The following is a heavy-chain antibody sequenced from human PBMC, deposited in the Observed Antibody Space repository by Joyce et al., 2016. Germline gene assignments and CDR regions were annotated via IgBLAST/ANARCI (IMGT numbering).Heavy chain of an antibody. D-gene: IGHD6-25*01. Sequence: QVQLVESGGGVVPPGRSLRLSCAASGLTLSKYGVHWGRQGPGKGREWVAVIAYDGIYKYYADSGKGRFTISRDNSKNTVFLEMNSLRTEDTAVYYCAKILTATYSSGWFLDYWGQGTLVTVSS. CDR1: GLTLSKYG. CDR3: AKILTATYSSGWFLDY. V-gene: IGHV3-30*18. J-gene: IGHJ4*02. CDR2: IAYDGIYK.